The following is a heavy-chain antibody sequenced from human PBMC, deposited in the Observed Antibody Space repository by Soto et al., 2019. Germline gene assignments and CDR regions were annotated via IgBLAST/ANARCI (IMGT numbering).Heavy chain of an antibody. J-gene: IGHJ3*02. V-gene: IGHV3-48*02. Sequence: GGSLRLSCAASGFTFSSYSMNWVRQAPGEGQGLRRGLEWVSYISSSSSTIYYADSVKGRFTISRDNAKNSLYLQMNSLRDEDTAVYYCARDSTEYNWNYRWAFDIWGQGTMVTVSS. CDR1: GFTFSSYS. CDR2: ISSSSSTI. CDR3: ARDSTEYNWNYRWAFDI. D-gene: IGHD1-7*01.